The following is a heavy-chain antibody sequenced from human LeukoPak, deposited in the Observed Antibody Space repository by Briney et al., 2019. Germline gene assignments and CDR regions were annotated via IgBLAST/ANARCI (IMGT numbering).Heavy chain of an antibody. J-gene: IGHJ4*02. D-gene: IGHD3-9*01. CDR2: IKTDGRDT. Sequence: GGSLRLSCAASGFTFSDYWMHWVRQAPGKGLVWVSRIKTDGRDTNYADSVKGRFTISRDNAKNTLYLQMNSLRAEDTAVYYCAKGYFDWSALDYWGQGTLVTVSS. V-gene: IGHV3-74*01. CDR1: GFTFSDYW. CDR3: AKGYFDWSALDY.